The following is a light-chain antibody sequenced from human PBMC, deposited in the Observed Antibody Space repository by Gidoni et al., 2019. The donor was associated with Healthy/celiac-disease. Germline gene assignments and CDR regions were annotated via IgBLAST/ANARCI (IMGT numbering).Light chain of an antibody. CDR3: AAWDDSLNGVV. Sequence: QSVLTQPPSAAGTPGQRVTISCYGSSSNIGSNTVNWSQQLPGTDPKLLIYSNKPRPSGVPDRFSCSKSGTSASLAISGLQSEDEADYYCAAWDDSLNGVVFGGGTKLTVL. V-gene: IGLV1-44*01. CDR1: SSNIGSNT. J-gene: IGLJ2*01. CDR2: SNK.